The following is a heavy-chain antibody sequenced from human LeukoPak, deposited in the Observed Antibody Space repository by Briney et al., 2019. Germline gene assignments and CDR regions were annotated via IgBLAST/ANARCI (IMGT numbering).Heavy chain of an antibody. CDR3: ARDGGSYSAFDI. CDR1: GGSISSSSYY. J-gene: IGHJ4*02. Sequence: SETLSLTCTVSGGSISSSSYYWGWIRQPPGKGLEWIGSIYYSGSTYYNPSLKSRVTISVDTSKNQFSLKLSSVTAADTAVYYCARDGGSYSAFDIWGQGTLVTVSS. D-gene: IGHD1-26*01. CDR2: IYYSGST. V-gene: IGHV4-39*07.